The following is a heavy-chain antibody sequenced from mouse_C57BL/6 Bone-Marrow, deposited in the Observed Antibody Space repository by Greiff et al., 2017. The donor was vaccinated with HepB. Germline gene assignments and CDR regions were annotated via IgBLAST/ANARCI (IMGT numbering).Heavy chain of an antibody. CDR2: INPSTGGT. CDR3: ARAESLDY. J-gene: IGHJ2*01. CDR1: GYSFTGYY. D-gene: IGHD6-2*01. V-gene: IGHV1-42*01. Sequence: EVQLQQSGPELVKPGASVKISCKASGYSFTGYYMNWVKQSPEKSLEWIGEINPSTGGTTYNQKFKAKATLTVDKSSSTAYMQLKSLTSEDSAVYYCARAESLDYWGQGTTLTVSS.